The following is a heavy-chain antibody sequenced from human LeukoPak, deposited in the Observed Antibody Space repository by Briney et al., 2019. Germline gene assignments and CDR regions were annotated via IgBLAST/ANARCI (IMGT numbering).Heavy chain of an antibody. CDR2: ISWNSGSI. CDR1: GFTFDDYA. D-gene: IGHD3-22*01. CDR3: AKDSSGLRDAFDI. Sequence: GGSLRLSCAATGFTFDDYAMHWVRQAPGKGLEWVSGISWNSGSIGYADSVKGRFTISRDNAKNSLYLQMNSLRAEDMALYYCAKDSSGLRDAFDIWGQGTMVTVSS. V-gene: IGHV3-9*03. J-gene: IGHJ3*02.